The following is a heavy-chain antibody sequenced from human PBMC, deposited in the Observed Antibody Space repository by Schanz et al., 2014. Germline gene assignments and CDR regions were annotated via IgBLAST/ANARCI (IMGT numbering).Heavy chain of an antibody. CDR1: GFTLSSYA. Sequence: QVQLVESGGGVVQPGRSLRLSCAAYGFTLSSYAMHWVRQAPGKGLEWVAVISYDGRNKYYADSVKGRFTISRDNSKNTLYLQMNTLRAEDTAVYYCAKGMGYCSGGTCYDCYYYGLDVWGKGTTVTVSS. D-gene: IGHD2-15*01. J-gene: IGHJ6*04. V-gene: IGHV3-30-3*01. CDR2: ISYDGRNK. CDR3: AKGMGYCSGGTCYDCYYYGLDV.